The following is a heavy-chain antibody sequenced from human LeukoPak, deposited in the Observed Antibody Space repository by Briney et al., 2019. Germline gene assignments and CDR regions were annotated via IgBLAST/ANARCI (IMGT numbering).Heavy chain of an antibody. D-gene: IGHD4-17*01. V-gene: IGHV3-7*03. Sequence: GSLRLSCAASGFSFSNYWMSWVRQAPGKGLEWVANIKQDGSEKYYVDSVKGRFTISSDNAKNSPYLQMNNLRAEDTAVYYCARPRQMTTVTSFDYWGQGTLVTVSS. J-gene: IGHJ4*02. CDR1: GFSFSNYW. CDR2: IKQDGSEK. CDR3: ARPRQMTTVTSFDY.